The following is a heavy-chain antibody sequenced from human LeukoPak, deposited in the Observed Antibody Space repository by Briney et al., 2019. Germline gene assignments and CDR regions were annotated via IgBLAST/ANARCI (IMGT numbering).Heavy chain of an antibody. V-gene: IGHV3-53*01. CDR2: INGAGVT. CDR3: ARRGVQGYVDV. CDR1: GFAVIDHF. J-gene: IGHJ6*03. D-gene: IGHD1-26*01. Sequence: GGSLRLSCAASGFAVIDHFMHWVRQAPGEGLQWVSTINGAGVTYYAASVKGRFTISRDRVKNTVSLQMNNLRADDTAVYFCARRGVQGYVDVWGKGTTVTVSS.